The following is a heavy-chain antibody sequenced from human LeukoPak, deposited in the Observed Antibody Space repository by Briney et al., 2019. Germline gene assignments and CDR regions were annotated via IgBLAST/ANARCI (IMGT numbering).Heavy chain of an antibody. CDR3: AKIGSSSSFFYYYYYMDV. Sequence: GGSLRLSCVASGFTFSSYEMNWVRQAPGKGLEWVSAISGSGGSTYYADSVKGRFTISRDNSKNTLYLQMNSLRAEDTAVYYCAKIGSSSSFFYYYYYMDVWGKGTTVTVSS. D-gene: IGHD6-6*01. CDR2: ISGSGGST. CDR1: GFTFSSYE. J-gene: IGHJ6*03. V-gene: IGHV3-23*01.